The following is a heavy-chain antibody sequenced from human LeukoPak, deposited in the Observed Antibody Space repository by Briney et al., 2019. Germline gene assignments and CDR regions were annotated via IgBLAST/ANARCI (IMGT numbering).Heavy chain of an antibody. V-gene: IGHV3-30-3*01. Sequence: GGSLRLSCAASGFTFSSYAKHWVRQAPGKGLEWVAVVSYDGSNKYYADSVKGRFTISRDNSKNTLYLQMNSLRAEDTAVYYCARDGRLVGATPSAFDIWGQGTMVTVSS. D-gene: IGHD1-26*01. J-gene: IGHJ3*02. CDR3: ARDGRLVGATPSAFDI. CDR2: VSYDGSNK. CDR1: GFTFSSYA.